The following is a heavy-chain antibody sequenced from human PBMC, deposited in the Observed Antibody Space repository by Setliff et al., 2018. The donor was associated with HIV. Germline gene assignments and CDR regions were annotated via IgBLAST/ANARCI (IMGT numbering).Heavy chain of an antibody. J-gene: IGHJ4*02. CDR3: ARGLSFYDPGGFDY. CDR1: GGSIMSYC. CDR2: INHSGST. Sequence: SETLSLTCTVSGGSIMSYCWNWIRQPPGKGLEWIGEINHSGSTNYNPSLKSRVTMSVDTSKNQFSLKLSSVTAADTAVYYCARGLSFYDPGGFDYWGQGTLVTVSS. D-gene: IGHD3-22*01. V-gene: IGHV4-59*08.